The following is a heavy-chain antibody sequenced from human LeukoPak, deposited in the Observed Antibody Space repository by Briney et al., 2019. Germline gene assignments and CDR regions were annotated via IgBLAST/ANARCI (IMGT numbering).Heavy chain of an antibody. CDR1: GFTFSTYS. D-gene: IGHD1/OR15-1a*01. V-gene: IGHV3-21*01. J-gene: IGHJ2*01. CDR2: ISSSSSFI. CDR3: ARVPGTSGGHWYFDL. Sequence: PGGSLRLSCAASGFTFSTYSMNWVRQAPGKGLEWVSSISSSSSFIYYADSVKGRFTISRDNAKNPLYLQMNSLGAEDTAVYHCARVPGTSGGHWYFDLWGHGTLVTVSS.